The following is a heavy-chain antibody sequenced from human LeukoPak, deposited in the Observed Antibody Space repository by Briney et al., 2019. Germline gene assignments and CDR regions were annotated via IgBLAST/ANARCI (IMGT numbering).Heavy chain of an antibody. CDR2: IRSKACGGTT. J-gene: IGHJ4*02. Sequence: GGSLRCSGTASGFTFGDYAMSWVRQAPGKGLGWVGFIRSKACGGTTEYAASVKGRFTISRDDSKSIAYLQMNSLKTEDTAVYYCTRIEAYYFDYWGQGTLVTVSS. CDR3: TRIEAYYFDY. CDR1: GFTFGDYA. V-gene: IGHV3-49*04.